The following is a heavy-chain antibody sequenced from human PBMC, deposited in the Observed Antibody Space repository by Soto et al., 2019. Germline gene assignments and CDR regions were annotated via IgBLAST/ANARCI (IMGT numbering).Heavy chain of an antibody. D-gene: IGHD2-21*01. V-gene: IGHV4-31*03. J-gene: IGHJ4*02. CDR1: GDSINNGYY. CDR2: IYYTGRT. Sequence: VQLQESGPRLVKPSQTLSLTCSVSGDSINNGYYWTWIRQHPGKGLEWIGYIYYTGRTSYNPSLTGRLTISLDASLKQFSLNLTSVPAADTAVYFCAGGPNQFQLLWPFALSYFNSWGQGILVTVSS. CDR3: AGGPNQFQLLWPFALSYFNS.